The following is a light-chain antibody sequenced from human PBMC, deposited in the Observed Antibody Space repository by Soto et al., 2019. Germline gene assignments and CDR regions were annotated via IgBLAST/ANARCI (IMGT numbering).Light chain of an antibody. J-gene: IGKJ5*01. CDR2: GAS. V-gene: IGKV3-20*01. CDR1: LSVSSNY. Sequence: EIVLTQSPGTLSLSPGERATLSCRASLSVSSNYVAWYQQKPGQAPRLLIYGASNRATGTPDRFSGSGSGTDFTLTISRLEPEDFAVYYCQQYNNWPLTFGQGTRLEIK. CDR3: QQYNNWPLT.